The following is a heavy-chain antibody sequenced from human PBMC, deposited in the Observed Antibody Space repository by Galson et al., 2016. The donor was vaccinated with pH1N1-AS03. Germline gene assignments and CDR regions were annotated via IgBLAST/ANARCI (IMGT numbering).Heavy chain of an antibody. D-gene: IGHD3/OR15-3a*01. CDR1: GDTFSNYG. Sequence: SVKVSCKASGDTFSNYGITWVRQAPGQGLEWMGGIVPSFGTANYAQKFQGRVVITADESTGTAYMELSSLRSEDTAVYYCARRGFFGLIIKHYYFDCWGQGALVTVSS. CDR2: IVPSFGTA. J-gene: IGHJ4*02. V-gene: IGHV1-69*13. CDR3: ARRGFFGLIIKHYYFDC.